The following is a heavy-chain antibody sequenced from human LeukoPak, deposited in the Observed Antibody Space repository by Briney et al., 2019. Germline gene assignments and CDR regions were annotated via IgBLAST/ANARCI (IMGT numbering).Heavy chain of an antibody. CDR3: ARSLGSKLATIGY. CDR1: GFTVSSNY. V-gene: IGHV3-66*02. CDR2: IDSGGST. J-gene: IGHJ4*02. D-gene: IGHD5-12*01. Sequence: HAGGSLRLSCAASGFTVSSNYMSWVRQAPGKGLEWVSVIDSGGSTYYADSVKGRFTISRDNSKNTLYLQMNSLRAEDTAVYYCARSLGSKLATIGYWGQGTLVTVSS.